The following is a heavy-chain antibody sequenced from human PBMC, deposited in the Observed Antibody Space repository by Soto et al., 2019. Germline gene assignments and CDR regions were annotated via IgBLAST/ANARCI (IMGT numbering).Heavy chain of an antibody. Sequence: SETLSLTCAVSGGSFNSYYWSWVRQSPGKGLEWIGEVHHSGTTKYNPSLETRFTISVDTSKNQVSLRLTSVTAADRAVYYCARGSASGYGFDSWGPGTLVTVSS. CDR2: VHHSGTT. CDR1: GGSFNSYY. J-gene: IGHJ4*02. CDR3: ARGSASGYGFDS. V-gene: IGHV4-34*01. D-gene: IGHD3-22*01.